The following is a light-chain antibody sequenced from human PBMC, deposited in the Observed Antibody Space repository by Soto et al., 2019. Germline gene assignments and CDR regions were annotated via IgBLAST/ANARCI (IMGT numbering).Light chain of an antibody. CDR2: GAY. Sequence: EIVLTQSPGTPSLSPGERATLSCRASQRVTSSYLAWYQQKPGQAPRLLIYGAYNRATGIPDRFSGSGSGTDFTLTISRLEPEDFAVYYCQQYVTSPWAFGQGTKVDI. V-gene: IGKV3-20*01. J-gene: IGKJ1*01. CDR1: QRVTSSY. CDR3: QQYVTSPWA.